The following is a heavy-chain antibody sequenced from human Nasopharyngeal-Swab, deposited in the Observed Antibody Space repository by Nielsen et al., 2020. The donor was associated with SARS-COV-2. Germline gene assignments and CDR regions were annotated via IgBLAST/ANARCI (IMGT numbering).Heavy chain of an antibody. Sequence: SGPTLVQPTQTLTLTCTFSGFSLSTSGMCVSWIRQPPGKALEWLALIDLDDDKYYSTSLKTRLTISKDTSKNQVVLTMTNMDPVDTATYYCARIPLWFGEFYGMDVWGQGTTVTVSS. CDR3: ARIPLWFGEFYGMDV. V-gene: IGHV2-70*01. D-gene: IGHD3-10*01. CDR1: GFSLSTSGMC. J-gene: IGHJ6*02. CDR2: IDLDDDK.